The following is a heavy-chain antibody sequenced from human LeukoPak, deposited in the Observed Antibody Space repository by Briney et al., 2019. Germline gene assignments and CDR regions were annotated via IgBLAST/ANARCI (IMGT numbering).Heavy chain of an antibody. J-gene: IGHJ4*02. V-gene: IGHV3-49*04. D-gene: IGHD5-18*01. CDR1: GFTSGDYA. Sequence: GGSLRLSCTTPGFTSGDYAMSWVRQAPGKGLEWVGFIRSKTHSGATEYAASVRGRFTISRDDSKSIAYLQMDSLKTEDTAMYYCTRGYSYGFHWGQGTLVTVSS. CDR3: TRGYSYGFH. CDR2: IRSKTHSGAT.